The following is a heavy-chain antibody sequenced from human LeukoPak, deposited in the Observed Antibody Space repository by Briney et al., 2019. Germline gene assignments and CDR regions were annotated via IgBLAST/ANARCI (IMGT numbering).Heavy chain of an antibody. Sequence: ASVKVSCKASGYTFTSYGISRVRQAPGQGLEWMGWITAYNDNTNYAQKLQGRVTVTTDTSTSTAYMELRSLRSDDTAVYYCARALLWFGEPSHIDYWGQGTLVTASS. CDR1: GYTFTSYG. V-gene: IGHV1-18*01. CDR3: ARALLWFGEPSHIDY. CDR2: ITAYNDNT. D-gene: IGHD3-10*01. J-gene: IGHJ4*02.